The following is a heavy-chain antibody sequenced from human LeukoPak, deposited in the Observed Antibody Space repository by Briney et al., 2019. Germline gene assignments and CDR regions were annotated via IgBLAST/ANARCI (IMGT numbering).Heavy chain of an antibody. CDR2: MHPNSGGT. CDR1: GYTFRDYL. D-gene: IGHD3-22*01. CDR3: ASLAHFDGSTYYPDF. J-gene: IGHJ4*02. V-gene: IGHV1-2*02. Sequence: ASVKVSCKASGYTFRDYLLHWLRQAPGQGLEWMGWMHPNSGGTNYAQNFQGRVTMTRDTSITTAYMELSRLTSDDTAVYYCASLAHFDGSTYYPDFWGQGTLVTVSS.